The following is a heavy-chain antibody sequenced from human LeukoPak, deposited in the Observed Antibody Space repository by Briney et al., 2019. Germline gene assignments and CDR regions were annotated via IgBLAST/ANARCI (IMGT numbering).Heavy chain of an antibody. V-gene: IGHV1-69*05. CDR1: RGTFCRYA. J-gene: IGHJ6*03. Sequence: VKVSRKASRGTFCRYAISWVGPAPRQGLEWMGGTISIFGTANYAQKFQGRVTITTDESTSTAYMELSSLKSEDTAVYYCARDKEGYSYGYENYYYYMDVWGKGTTVTVSS. CDR2: TISIFGTA. D-gene: IGHD5-18*01. CDR3: ARDKEGYSYGYENYYYYMDV.